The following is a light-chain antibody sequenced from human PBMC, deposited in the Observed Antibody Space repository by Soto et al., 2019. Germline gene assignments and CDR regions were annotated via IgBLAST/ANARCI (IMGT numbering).Light chain of an antibody. J-gene: IGKJ4*01. CDR2: GAS. Sequence: IVLTQSPGTLSLSPGDRATLSCRASQNVRNNYLAWYQQKRGQPPRLLISGASSRATGIPDRFSGSGSGTDFTLIISRLEPDDFATYFCQQYADSPLLTFGGGTKVDI. CDR3: QQYADSPLLT. CDR1: QNVRNNY. V-gene: IGKV3-20*01.